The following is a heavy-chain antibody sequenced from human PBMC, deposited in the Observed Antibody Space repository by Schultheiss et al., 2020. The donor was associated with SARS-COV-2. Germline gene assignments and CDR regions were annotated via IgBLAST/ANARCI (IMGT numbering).Heavy chain of an antibody. J-gene: IGHJ6*03. CDR2: IHHSGST. V-gene: IGHV4-34*01. CDR1: GGSFSGYY. Sequence: SETLSLTCAVYGGSFSGYYWSWIRQPPGKGLEWIGEIHHSGSTYYNPSLRSRVTISVDTSNNQFSLSLNSVTAADTAVYYCARGRTGYSTGWYNYYLMDVWGKGTTVTVSS. D-gene: IGHD6-19*01. CDR3: ARGRTGYSTGWYNYYLMDV.